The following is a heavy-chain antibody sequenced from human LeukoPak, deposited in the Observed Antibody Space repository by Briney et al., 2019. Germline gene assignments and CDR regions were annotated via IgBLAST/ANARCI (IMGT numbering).Heavy chain of an antibody. CDR1: GFTFTNYE. D-gene: IGHD6-13*01. Sequence: GGSLRLSCAASGFTFTNYEMNWVRQTPGKGLEWISYISSSGSTIYYADSVKGRFTISRDNAKNSLYLQMNSLRAEDTAVYYCARDPAAGTYYFDYWGQGTLVTVSS. J-gene: IGHJ4*02. V-gene: IGHV3-48*03. CDR2: ISSSGSTI. CDR3: ARDPAAGTYYFDY.